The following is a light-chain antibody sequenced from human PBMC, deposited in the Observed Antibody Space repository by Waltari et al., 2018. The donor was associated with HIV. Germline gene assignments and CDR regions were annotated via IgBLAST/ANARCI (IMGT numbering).Light chain of an antibody. CDR2: GAS. Sequence: IVMTHSPATLSVSQRERATLSCRASHGVCSSLAWSQQRPGQPPRLLIYGASTRAAGIPARFSGSGSGTEFTLTISSLQSEDFALYYCQQYYNWPPWTFGQGTKVEIK. J-gene: IGKJ1*01. CDR1: HGVCSS. V-gene: IGKV3-15*01. CDR3: QQYYNWPPWT.